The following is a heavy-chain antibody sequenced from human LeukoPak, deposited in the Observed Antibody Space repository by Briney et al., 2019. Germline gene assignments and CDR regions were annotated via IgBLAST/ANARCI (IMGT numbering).Heavy chain of an antibody. Sequence: ASVKVSCKASGYTFTSYDINWVRQATGQGLEWMGWMNPNSGNTGYAQKFQGRVTMPRNTSISTAYMELSSLRSEDTAVYYCARADCTNGVCYDYYYYYGMDVWGQGTTVTVSS. CDR2: MNPNSGNT. J-gene: IGHJ6*02. CDR3: ARADCTNGVCYDYYYYYGMDV. V-gene: IGHV1-8*01. D-gene: IGHD2-8*01. CDR1: GYTFTSYD.